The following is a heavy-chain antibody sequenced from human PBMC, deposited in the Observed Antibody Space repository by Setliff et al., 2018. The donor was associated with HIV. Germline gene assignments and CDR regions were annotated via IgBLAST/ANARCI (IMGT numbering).Heavy chain of an antibody. CDR1: GVSISNYY. Sequence: PSETLSLTCTVSGVSISNYYWSWIRQPPGKGLEWIGEVTHSGSTTYDPSLKSRITISVDTSKNQFSLKLTSVTAADMGVYYCARGRKKTLAVSGTRYFDFWGQGTLVTVSS. CDR3: ARGRKKTLAVSGTRYFDF. J-gene: IGHJ4*02. CDR2: VTHSGST. V-gene: IGHV4-34*01. D-gene: IGHD6-19*01.